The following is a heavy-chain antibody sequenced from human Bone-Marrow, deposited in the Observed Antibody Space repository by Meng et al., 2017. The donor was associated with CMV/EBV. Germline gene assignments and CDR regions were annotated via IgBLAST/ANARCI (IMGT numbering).Heavy chain of an antibody. CDR2: ISYDGSNK. CDR1: GFTFSSYA. V-gene: IGHV3-30*04. D-gene: IGHD1-26*01. Sequence: GGSLRLSCAASGFTFSSYAMHWVRQAPGKGLEWVAVISYDGSNKYYADSVKGRFTISRDNSKNTLYLQMNSLRAEDTAVYYCARVVGATTYFDYWGQGTLVTVSS. CDR3: ARVVGATTYFDY. J-gene: IGHJ4*02.